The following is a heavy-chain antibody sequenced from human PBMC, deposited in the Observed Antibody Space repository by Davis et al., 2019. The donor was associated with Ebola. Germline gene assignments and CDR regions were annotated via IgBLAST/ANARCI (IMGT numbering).Heavy chain of an antibody. CDR1: GYTFIRSS. Sequence: ASVKVSCKASGYTFIRSSMLWVRQAPGQGLEWMGWISAYNGNTNYAQKLQGRVTMTTDTSTSTAYMELRHLRSDDTAVYYCARDLGVVVVAANFYYYYGMDVWGKGTTVTVSS. D-gene: IGHD2-15*01. CDR2: ISAYNGNT. CDR3: ARDLGVVVVAANFYYYYGMDV. J-gene: IGHJ6*04. V-gene: IGHV1-18*01.